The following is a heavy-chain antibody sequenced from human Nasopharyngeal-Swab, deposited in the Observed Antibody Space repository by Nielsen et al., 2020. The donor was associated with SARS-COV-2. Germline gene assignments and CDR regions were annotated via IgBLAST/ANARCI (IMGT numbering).Heavy chain of an antibody. CDR2: ISYDGTKK. D-gene: IGHD2-8*01. V-gene: IGHV3-30*18. Sequence: WIRQPPGKGLEWMAVISYDGTKKYYADSVKGRFTLSRDNSKNTLYLQMNSLRTEDTAVYYCAKDHQLIRNYYYYDMDVWGQGTTVTVSS. CDR3: AKDHQLIRNYYYYDMDV. J-gene: IGHJ6*02.